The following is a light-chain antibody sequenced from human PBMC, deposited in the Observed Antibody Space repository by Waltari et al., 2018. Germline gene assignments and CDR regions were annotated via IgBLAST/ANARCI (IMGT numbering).Light chain of an antibody. Sequence: QSALTQPASVSGSLGQSITISCTGTKSDVGAYNYVPWYQQHPGKAPQLLIYDVTERPSGVSNRFSGSKSGNTASLTISGLQTEDEADYYCSSYTTLKTVLFGGGTKLTVL. CDR3: SSYTTLKTVL. J-gene: IGLJ3*02. V-gene: IGLV2-14*03. CDR2: DVT. CDR1: KSDVGAYNY.